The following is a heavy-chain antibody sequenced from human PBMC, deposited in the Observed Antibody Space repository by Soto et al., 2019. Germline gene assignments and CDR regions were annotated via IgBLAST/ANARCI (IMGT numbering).Heavy chain of an antibody. CDR3: ARVGFWSGFWFDP. D-gene: IGHD3-3*01. CDR2: IYYSGST. V-gene: IGHV4-59*01. J-gene: IGHJ5*02. Sequence: PSETLSLTCTVSGGSISSYYWSWIRQPPGKGLEWIGYIYYSGSTNYNPSLKSRVTISVDTSKNQFSLKLSSVTAADTAVYYCARVGFWSGFWFDPWGPGTLVTVSS. CDR1: GGSISSYY.